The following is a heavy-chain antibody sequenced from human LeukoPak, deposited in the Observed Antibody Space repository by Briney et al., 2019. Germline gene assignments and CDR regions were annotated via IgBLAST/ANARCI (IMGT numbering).Heavy chain of an antibody. J-gene: IGHJ4*02. CDR3: ASQQRAIAVAGTMSADY. V-gene: IGHV1-24*01. CDR1: GYTLTELS. CDR2: FDPEDGET. D-gene: IGHD6-19*01. Sequence: GASVKVSCKVPGYTLTELSMHWVRQAPGKGLEWMGGFDPEDGETIYAQKFQGRVTMTEDTSTDTAYMELSSLRSEDTAVYYCASQQRAIAVAGTMSADYWGQGTLVTVSS.